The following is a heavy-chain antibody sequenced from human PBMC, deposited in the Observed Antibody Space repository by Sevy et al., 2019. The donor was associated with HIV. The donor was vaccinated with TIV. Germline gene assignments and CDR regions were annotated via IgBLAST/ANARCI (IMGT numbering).Heavy chain of an antibody. CDR1: GFTVSSNY. CDR3: ARTRLHSAPNSVVVPAADVDAFDI. V-gene: IGHV3-66*01. CDR2: IYSGGST. D-gene: IGHD2-2*01. J-gene: IGHJ3*02. Sequence: GGSLRLSCAASGFTVSSNYMSWVRQAPGKGLEWVSVIYSGGSTYYADSVKGRFTISRDNSKNTLYLQMNSLRAEETAVYYCARTRLHSAPNSVVVPAADVDAFDIWGQGTMVTVSS.